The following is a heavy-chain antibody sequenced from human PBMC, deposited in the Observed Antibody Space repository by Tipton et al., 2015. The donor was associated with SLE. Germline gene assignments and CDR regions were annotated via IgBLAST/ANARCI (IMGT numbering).Heavy chain of an antibody. Sequence: SLRLSCAASGFTFSSYAMHWVRQAPGKGLEWVAVISYDGSNKYYADSVKGRFTISRDNSKNTLYLQMNSLRAEDTAVYYCAKDIAVAGYYFDYWGQGTLVTVSS. CDR1: GFTFSSYA. D-gene: IGHD6-19*01. V-gene: IGHV3-30-3*01. CDR2: ISYDGSNK. CDR3: AKDIAVAGYYFDY. J-gene: IGHJ4*02.